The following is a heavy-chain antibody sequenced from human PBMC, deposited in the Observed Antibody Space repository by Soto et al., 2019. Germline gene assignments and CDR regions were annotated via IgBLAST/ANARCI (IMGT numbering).Heavy chain of an antibody. D-gene: IGHD1-26*01. CDR3: ARAVRDIVGAIYFDY. Sequence: PWGSLRLSCAASGFTVISNYIILFRHSPGKGLEWVSVIYSGGSTYYADSVKGRFTISRDNSKNTLYLQMNSLRAEDTAVYYCARAVRDIVGAIYFDYWGQGTLVTVSS. CDR1: GFTVISNY. CDR2: IYSGGST. V-gene: IGHV3-53*01. J-gene: IGHJ4*02.